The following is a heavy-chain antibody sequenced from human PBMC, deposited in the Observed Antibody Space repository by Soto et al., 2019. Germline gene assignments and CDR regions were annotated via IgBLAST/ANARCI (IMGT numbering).Heavy chain of an antibody. J-gene: IGHJ5*02. Sequence: QVQLQESGPGLVKPSQTLSLTCTVSGGSIGSGGYYWSWIRQHPGKGLEWIGYIYYSGSTYYNPSLKSRVTISVNTSKNQFSLKLSSVTAADTAVYYCARVIVVVVAATPEGFWFDPWGQGTLVTVSS. D-gene: IGHD2-15*01. CDR1: GGSIGSGGYY. V-gene: IGHV4-31*03. CDR3: ARVIVVVVAATPEGFWFDP. CDR2: IYYSGST.